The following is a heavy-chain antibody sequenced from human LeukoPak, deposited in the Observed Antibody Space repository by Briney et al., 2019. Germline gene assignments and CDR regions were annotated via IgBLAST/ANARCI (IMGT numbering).Heavy chain of an antibody. CDR2: IYSSGHT. CDR3: ARHPYSDGFDI. J-gene: IGHJ3*02. V-gene: IGHV4-59*08. CDR1: GGSISPYY. D-gene: IGHD1-1*01. Sequence: SETLSLTCTVSGGSISPYYWSWIRQPPGKGLEWIAYIYSSGHTNYNPSLKGRVTISVDTPKNQFSLKLNSVTAADTAVYYCARHPYSDGFDIWGQGTMVTISS.